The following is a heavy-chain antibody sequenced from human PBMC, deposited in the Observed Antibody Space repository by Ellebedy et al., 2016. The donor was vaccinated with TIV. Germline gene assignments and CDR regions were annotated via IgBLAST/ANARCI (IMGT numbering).Heavy chain of an antibody. D-gene: IGHD6-19*01. V-gene: IGHV3-23*01. CDR2: ISGTSGSI. CDR1: GFPFSTYA. Sequence: GESLKISXAASGFPFSTYAMGWVRQAPGNGLEWVSAISGTSGSIYYADSVKGRFTISRDNSKNPLYLQMNSLRAEDTAIYYCTKGLVYVAGATSGVDHWGQGNLVSVSS. J-gene: IGHJ4*02. CDR3: TKGLVYVAGATSGVDH.